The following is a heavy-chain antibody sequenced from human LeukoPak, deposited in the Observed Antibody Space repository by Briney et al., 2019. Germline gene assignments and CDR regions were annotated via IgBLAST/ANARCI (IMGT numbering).Heavy chain of an antibody. CDR2: IIPIFGTA. CDR3: AREPRYSGYDWEYYFDY. J-gene: IGHJ4*02. Sequence: SVKVSCKASGGTFSNYAISWVRQAPGQGLEWMGGIIPIFGTANYAQKFQGRVTITADKSTSTAYMELRSLRSEDTAMYYCAREPRYSGYDWEYYFDYWGQGTLVTVSS. D-gene: IGHD5-12*01. V-gene: IGHV1-69*06. CDR1: GGTFSNYA.